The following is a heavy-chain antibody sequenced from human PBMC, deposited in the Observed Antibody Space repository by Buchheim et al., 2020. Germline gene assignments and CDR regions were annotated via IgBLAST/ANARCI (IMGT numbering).Heavy chain of an antibody. Sequence: EVQLLESGGGLVQPGGSLRLSCAASGFTFSSYAMSWVRQAPGKGLEWVSAISGSGGSTYYADSVKGRFTISRDNSKNTRYLQMNSLRAEDTAVYYCAKVADYDILTGYGNWFDPWGQGTL. J-gene: IGHJ5*02. CDR3: AKVADYDILTGYGNWFDP. V-gene: IGHV3-23*01. CDR2: ISGSGGST. D-gene: IGHD3-9*01. CDR1: GFTFSSYA.